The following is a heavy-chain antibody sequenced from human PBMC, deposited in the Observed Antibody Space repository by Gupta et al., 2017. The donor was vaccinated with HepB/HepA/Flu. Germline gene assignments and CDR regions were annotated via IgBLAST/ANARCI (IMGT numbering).Heavy chain of an antibody. J-gene: IGHJ6*03. CDR3: ARLSGFPVYYYYYMDV. V-gene: IGHV3-21*01. CDR1: GFTFSSYS. D-gene: IGHD3-16*02. Sequence: EVQLVESGGGLVKPGGSLRLSCAASGFTFSSYSMNWVRQAPGKGLEWVSSISSSSSYIYYADSVKGRFTISRDNAKNSLYLQMNSLRAEDTAVYYCARLSGFPVYYYYYMDVWGKGTTVTVSS. CDR2: ISSSSSYI.